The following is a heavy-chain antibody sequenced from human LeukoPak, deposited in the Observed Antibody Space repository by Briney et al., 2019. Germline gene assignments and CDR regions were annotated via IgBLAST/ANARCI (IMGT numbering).Heavy chain of an antibody. CDR2: ISYSGST. D-gene: IGHD5-18*01. J-gene: IGHJ6*02. Sequence: SETLSLTCSVSGGSISSYYWSWIRQPPGKGLEWIGYISYSGSTHYGPSLKSRVTTSVDMSKTQFSLKLSSVTAADTAVYYCARYSSGSYYYSGMDVWGQGTTVTVSS. CDR3: ARYSSGSYYYSGMDV. V-gene: IGHV4-59*08. CDR1: GGSISSYY.